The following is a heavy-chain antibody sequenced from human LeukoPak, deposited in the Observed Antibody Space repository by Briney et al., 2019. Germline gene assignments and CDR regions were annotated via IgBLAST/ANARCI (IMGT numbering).Heavy chain of an antibody. Sequence: GGSLRLSCAASGFTFSSYGMHCVRQAPGKGLEWVAFIRYDGSNKYYADSVKGRFTISIDNSKNTLYLQMNSLRAEDTAVYYCAKDRDIVVVPAAIDWGQGTLVTVSS. D-gene: IGHD2-2*02. CDR2: IRYDGSNK. J-gene: IGHJ4*02. CDR1: GFTFSSYG. V-gene: IGHV3-30*02. CDR3: AKDRDIVVVPAAID.